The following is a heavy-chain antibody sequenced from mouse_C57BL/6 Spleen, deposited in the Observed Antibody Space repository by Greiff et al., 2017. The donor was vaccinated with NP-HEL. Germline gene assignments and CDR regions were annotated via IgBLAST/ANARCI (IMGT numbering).Heavy chain of an antibody. V-gene: IGHV1-59*01. CDR2: SDPSDSYT. J-gene: IGHJ2*01. CDR1: GYTFTSYW. D-gene: IGHD2-12*01. CDR3: ATLYDEY. Sequence: LVRPGTSVKLSCKAFGYTFTSYWLHWVKQRPGQGLEWSGVSDPSDSYTNYNQKFKGKATLTVDTSSSTSYRQLSSLTSEDSAVYYCATLYDEYWGQGTTLTVSS.